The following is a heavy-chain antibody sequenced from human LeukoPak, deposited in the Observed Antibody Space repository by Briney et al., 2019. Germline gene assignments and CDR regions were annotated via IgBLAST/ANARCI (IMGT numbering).Heavy chain of an antibody. D-gene: IGHD3-22*01. CDR2: IYYSGST. CDR3: ARGLGDDSSGYYDY. V-gene: IGHV4-59*11. Sequence: PSETLSLTCTVSGGSISSHYWSWIRQPPGKGLEWIGCIYYSGSTNYNPSLKSRVTISVDTSKNQFSLKLSSVTAADTAVYYCARGLGDDSSGYYDYWGQGTLVTVSS. CDR1: GGSISSHY. J-gene: IGHJ4*02.